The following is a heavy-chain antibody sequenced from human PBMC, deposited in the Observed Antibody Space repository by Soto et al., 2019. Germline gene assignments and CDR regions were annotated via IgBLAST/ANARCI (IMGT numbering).Heavy chain of an antibody. V-gene: IGHV1-18*01. CDR2: ISAYNGNT. CDR3: ARDKYSSSWYGVSNYFDY. CDR1: GYTFTSYG. J-gene: IGHJ4*02. D-gene: IGHD6-13*01. Sequence: QVQLVQSGAEVKKPGASVKVSCKASGYTFTSYGISWVRQAPGQGLEWMGWISAYNGNTNYVQKLQGRVTMTTDTSTSTAYMELRSLRSDDTAVYYCARDKYSSSWYGVSNYFDYWGQGTLVTVSS.